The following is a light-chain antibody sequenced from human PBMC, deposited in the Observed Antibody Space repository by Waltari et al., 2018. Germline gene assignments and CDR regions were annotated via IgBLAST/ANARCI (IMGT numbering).Light chain of an antibody. J-gene: IGKJ4*01. V-gene: IGKV1-33*01. CDR2: DAS. Sequence: DIQMTQAPSSLSASVGDRVTITCQASHDIDKNLNWFQQKPGKAPKVLIFDASTLRTGVPLRFSGSGSGTHFTFTNSNLQPEDVATYYCQQYRNVPLTFGGGTKVEIK. CDR1: HDIDKN. CDR3: QQYRNVPLT.